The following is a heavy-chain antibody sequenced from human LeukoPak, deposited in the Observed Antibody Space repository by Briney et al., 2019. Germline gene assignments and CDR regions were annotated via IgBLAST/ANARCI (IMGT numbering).Heavy chain of an antibody. CDR3: VKGGYVGNPGDY. V-gene: IGHV3-64D*09. CDR2: ISNSGDST. Sequence: GGSLRLSCSAFGFTFSSFSPYWVRQAPGRGLEYLSAISNSGDSTYYTDSVKGRFTISRDNSKNMLYLQLSSLRPDDTAVYFCVKGGYVGNPGDYWGQGTLVTVSS. J-gene: IGHJ4*02. D-gene: IGHD4-23*01. CDR1: GFTFSSFS.